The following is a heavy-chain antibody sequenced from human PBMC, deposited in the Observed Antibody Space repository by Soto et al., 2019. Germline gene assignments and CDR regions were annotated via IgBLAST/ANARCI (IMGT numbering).Heavy chain of an antibody. CDR2: ISAYNGNT. CDR3: ARSWDSGSGSCTYYYYYYGMDV. J-gene: IGHJ6*02. CDR1: GYTFTNYG. V-gene: IGHV1-18*01. D-gene: IGHD3-10*01. Sequence: ASVKVSCKASGYTFTNYGITWMRQAPGQGLEWMGWISAYNGNTNYAQNLQGRVTMTTDTSTNTAYMELRSLRSDDTAMYYCARSWDSGSGSCTYYYYYYGMDVWGQGTTVTVSS.